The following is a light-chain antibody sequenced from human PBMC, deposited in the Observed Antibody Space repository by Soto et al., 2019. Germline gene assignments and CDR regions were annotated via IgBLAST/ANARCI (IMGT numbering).Light chain of an antibody. V-gene: IGKV1-16*01. CDR3: QQYHSYPAS. J-gene: IGKJ1*01. Sequence: DIQMTQSPSSLSASVGDRVTITCRARQGISSFLAWFQQKPGKAPKSLIYDASTLQSGVSSRLSGSGSDTHFPLTISSLQPEDFATYYCQQYHSYPASFGQGTKVEIK. CDR2: DAS. CDR1: QGISSF.